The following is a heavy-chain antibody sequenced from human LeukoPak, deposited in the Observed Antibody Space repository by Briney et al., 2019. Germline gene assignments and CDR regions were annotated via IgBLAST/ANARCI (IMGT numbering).Heavy chain of an antibody. CDR2: ISYDGSNK. CDR3: ARDIPRSY. V-gene: IGHV3-30*04. Sequence: PGGSLRLSCAASGFTFSSYEMNWVRQAPGKGLEWVAVISYDGSNKYYADSVKGRFTISRDNSKNTLYLQMNSLRAEDTAVYYCARDIPRSYWGQGTLVTVSS. CDR1: GFTFSSYE. J-gene: IGHJ4*02.